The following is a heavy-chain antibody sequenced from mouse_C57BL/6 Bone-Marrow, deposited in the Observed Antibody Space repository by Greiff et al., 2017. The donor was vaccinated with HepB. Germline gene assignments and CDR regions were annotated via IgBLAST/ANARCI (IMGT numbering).Heavy chain of an antibody. Sequence: EVKLMESGGDLVKPGGSLKLSCAASGFTFSSYGMSWVRQTPDKRLEWVATISSGGSYTYYPDSVKGRFTISRDKAKNTLYLQMSSLKSEDTAMYYCARHRLGAWFAYWGQGTLVTVSA. CDR1: GFTFSSYG. J-gene: IGHJ3*01. CDR2: ISSGGSYT. D-gene: IGHD4-1*01. V-gene: IGHV5-6*01. CDR3: ARHRLGAWFAY.